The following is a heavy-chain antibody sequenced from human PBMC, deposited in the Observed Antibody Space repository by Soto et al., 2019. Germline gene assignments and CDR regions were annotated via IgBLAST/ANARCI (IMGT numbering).Heavy chain of an antibody. CDR3: ARARQWLSSHYFDS. Sequence: SETLSLTCTVSGGSIRSYYWSWVRRPPERGLEYIGYIYHSGITNYNPSLKSRLTISVDTPKNQFSLKLSSVTAADTAVYYCARARQWLSSHYFDSWGHGTLVTVSS. CDR2: IYHSGIT. J-gene: IGHJ4*01. D-gene: IGHD6-19*01. V-gene: IGHV4-59*01. CDR1: GGSIRSYY.